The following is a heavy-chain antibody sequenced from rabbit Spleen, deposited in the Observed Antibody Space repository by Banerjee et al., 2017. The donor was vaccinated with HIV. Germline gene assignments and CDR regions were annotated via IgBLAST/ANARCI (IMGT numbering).Heavy chain of an antibody. D-gene: IGHD8-1*01. Sequence: QSLEESGGDLVKPGASLTLTCTASGVSFNSNSYMCWVRRAPGKGLEWIACIDTGSSGFTYFATWAKGRFTYSKTSSTTVTLQMTSLTAADTATYFCAREEDGSGGGYNLWGPGTLVTVS. J-gene: IGHJ4*01. CDR2: IDTGSSGFT. V-gene: IGHV1S40*01. CDR1: GVSFNSNSY. CDR3: AREEDGSGGGYNL.